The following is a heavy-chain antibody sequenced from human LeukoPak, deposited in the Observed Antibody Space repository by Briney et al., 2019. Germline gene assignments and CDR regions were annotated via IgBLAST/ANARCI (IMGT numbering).Heavy chain of an antibody. CDR3: ASIESDYYDSSGYDAFDI. V-gene: IGHV4-59*01. CDR1: GGSISSYY. J-gene: IGHJ3*02. Sequence: SETLSLTCTVSGGSISSYYWSWIRQPPGKGLEWIGYIYYSGSTNYNPSLKSRVTISVDTSKNQFSLKLSSVTAADTAVYYCASIESDYYDSSGYDAFDIWGQGTMVTVSS. CDR2: IYYSGST. D-gene: IGHD3-22*01.